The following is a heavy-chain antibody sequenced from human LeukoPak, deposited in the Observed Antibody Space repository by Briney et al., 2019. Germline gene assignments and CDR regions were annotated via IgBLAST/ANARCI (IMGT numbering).Heavy chain of an antibody. CDR3: ARDRLYSSSWYKNNWFDP. V-gene: IGHV4-34*01. CDR1: GFTFSSYA. CDR2: INHSGST. D-gene: IGHD6-13*01. Sequence: LRLSCAASGFTFSSYAMHWVRQPPGKGLEWIGEINHSGSTNYNPSLKSRVTISVDTSKNQFSLKLSSVTAADTAVYYCARDRLYSSSWYKNNWFDPWGQGALVTVSS. J-gene: IGHJ5*02.